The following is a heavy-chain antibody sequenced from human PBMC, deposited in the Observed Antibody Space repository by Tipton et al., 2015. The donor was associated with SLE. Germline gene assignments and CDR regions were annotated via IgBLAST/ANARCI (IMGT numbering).Heavy chain of an antibody. V-gene: IGHV4-30-2*01. CDR2: INHSGST. J-gene: IGHJ3*02. Sequence: TLSLTCAVSGGSISSGGYSWSWIRQPPGKGLEWIGEINHSGSTNYNPSLKSRVTISVDTSKNQFSLKLSSVTAADTAVYYCAREGWGAFDIWGQGTMVTVSS. CDR1: GGSISSGGYS. CDR3: AREGWGAFDI. D-gene: IGHD3-16*01.